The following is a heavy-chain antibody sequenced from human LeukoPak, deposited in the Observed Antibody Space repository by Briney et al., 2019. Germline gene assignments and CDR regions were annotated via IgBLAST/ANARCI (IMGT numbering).Heavy chain of an antibody. D-gene: IGHD2-15*01. V-gene: IGHV4-59*01. CDR2: IYYSGST. Sequence: SETLSLTCTVSGGSISSYYWSWIRQPPGKGLEWIGYIYYSGSTNYNPSLKSRVTISVDTSKNQFSLELSSVTAADTAVYYCARDDYSNAFDIWGQGTMVTVSS. CDR3: ARDDYSNAFDI. J-gene: IGHJ3*02. CDR1: GGSISSYY.